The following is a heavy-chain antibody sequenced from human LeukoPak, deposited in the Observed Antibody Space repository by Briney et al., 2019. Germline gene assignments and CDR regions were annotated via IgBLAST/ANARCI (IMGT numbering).Heavy chain of an antibody. CDR3: ARAQGYCSSTSCYRFPDY. CDR1: GYTFTSYG. V-gene: IGHV1-2*02. D-gene: IGHD2-2*02. J-gene: IGHJ4*02. Sequence: ASVKVSCKASGYTFTSYGISWVRQAPGQGLEWMGWINPNSGGTNYAQKFQGRVTMTRDTSISTAYMELSRLRSDDTAVYYCARAQGYCSSTSCYRFPDYWGQGTLVTVSS. CDR2: INPNSGGT.